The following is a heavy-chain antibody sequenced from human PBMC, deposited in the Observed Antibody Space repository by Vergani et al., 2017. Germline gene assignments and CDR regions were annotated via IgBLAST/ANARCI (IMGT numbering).Heavy chain of an antibody. D-gene: IGHD3-22*01. Sequence: QVQLQESGPGLVKPSETLSLTCTVSGYSISSGYYWGWIRQPPGKGLEWIGSIYHSGSTYYNPSLKSRVTISVDTSKNQFSLKVSSVTAADTAVYYCARGLPTWLDYWGQGTLVTVSS. V-gene: IGHV4-38-2*02. J-gene: IGHJ4*02. CDR2: IYHSGST. CDR1: GYSISSGYY. CDR3: ARGLPTWLDY.